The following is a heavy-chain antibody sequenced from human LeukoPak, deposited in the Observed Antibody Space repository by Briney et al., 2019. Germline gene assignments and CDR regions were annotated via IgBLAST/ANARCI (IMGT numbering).Heavy chain of an antibody. J-gene: IGHJ4*02. CDR3: ATRNTMASPEYYFDY. CDR2: INPSGGST. CDR1: GYTFTSYY. V-gene: IGHV1-46*01. D-gene: IGHD3-10*01. Sequence: ASVKVSCKASGYTFTSYYMHWVRQAPPQGLEWMGIINPSGGSTSYAQKFQGRVTMNRDTSTSTVYMELSRLRSEDTAVYYCATRNTMASPEYYFDYWGQGTLVTVSS.